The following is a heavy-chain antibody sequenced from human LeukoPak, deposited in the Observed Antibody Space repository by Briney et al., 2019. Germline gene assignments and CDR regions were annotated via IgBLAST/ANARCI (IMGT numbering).Heavy chain of an antibody. V-gene: IGHV3-74*01. CDR3: AKDMEHYYDSRLDY. CDR1: GFTFSSYW. CDR2: MNNDGSIT. D-gene: IGHD3-22*01. Sequence: GGSLRLSCAASGFTFSSYWMHWVRQVPGKGLVWVSRMNNDGSITNYADSVKGRFTISRDNAKNTLYLQMNSLRAEDTAVYYCAKDMEHYYDSRLDYWGQGTLVTVSS. J-gene: IGHJ4*02.